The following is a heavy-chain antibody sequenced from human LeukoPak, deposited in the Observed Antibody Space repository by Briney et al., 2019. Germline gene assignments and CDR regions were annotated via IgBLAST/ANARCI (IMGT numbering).Heavy chain of an antibody. CDR3: VRHALVGARNAFDI. D-gene: IGHD1-26*01. Sequence: SETLSLTCTVSGGSISNYYWSWIRQPPGKGLEWMGYIYYTGSTNYNPSLKSRVTISVDTSRNQFSLKLSSVTAADTAVYYCVRHALVGARNAFDIWGQGTMVTVSS. V-gene: IGHV4-59*08. CDR2: IYYTGST. CDR1: GGSISNYY. J-gene: IGHJ3*02.